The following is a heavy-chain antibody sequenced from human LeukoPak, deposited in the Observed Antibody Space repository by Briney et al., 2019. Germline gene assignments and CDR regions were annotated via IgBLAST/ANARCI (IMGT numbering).Heavy chain of an antibody. D-gene: IGHD3-3*01. CDR2: IYYSGST. CDR3: ASRSSIWSGYQDTLYYFDS. Sequence: SETLSLTCTVSGGSISSYYWSCIRQPPGKRLEWIGHIYYSGSTNYNPSLKSRVTISVDTSKNQFSLKLSSVTAADTAVYYCASRSSIWSGYQDTLYYFDSWGQGTLVTVSS. V-gene: IGHV4-59*01. CDR1: GGSISSYY. J-gene: IGHJ4*02.